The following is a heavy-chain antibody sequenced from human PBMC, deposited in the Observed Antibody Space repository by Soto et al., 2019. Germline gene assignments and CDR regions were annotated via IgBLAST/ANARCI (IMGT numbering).Heavy chain of an antibody. Sequence: QLQLQESGPRLVKPSGTLSLTCIVSGGFVNTSNWWSWVRQPPGKGLEWIGEVYHTGKTNYSPSFKSRVNMSVDKSNNQFSLKLTSVTAADTAIYYCANSYNGWGFDYWGQGALVTVAS. CDR3: ANSYNGWGFDY. D-gene: IGHD3-10*01. CDR2: VYHTGKT. CDR1: GGFVNTSNW. J-gene: IGHJ4*02. V-gene: IGHV4-4*02.